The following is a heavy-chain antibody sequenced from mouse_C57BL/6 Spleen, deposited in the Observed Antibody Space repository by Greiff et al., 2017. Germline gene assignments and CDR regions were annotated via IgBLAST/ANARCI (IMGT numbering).Heavy chain of an antibody. CDR1: GYTFTSYG. J-gene: IGHJ2*01. D-gene: IGHD1-1*01. Sequence: QVQLQQSGAELARPGASVKLSCKASGYTFTSYGISWVKQRTGQGLEWIGEIYPRSGNTYYNEKFKGKATLTADKSSSTAYMELRSLTSEDSAVYFCASSYYYGSSYVNYFDYWGQGTTLTVSS. CDR3: ASSYYYGSSYVNYFDY. V-gene: IGHV1-81*01. CDR2: IYPRSGNT.